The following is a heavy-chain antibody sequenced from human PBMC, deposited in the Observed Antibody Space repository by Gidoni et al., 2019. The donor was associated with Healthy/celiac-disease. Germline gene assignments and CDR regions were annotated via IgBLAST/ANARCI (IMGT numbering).Heavy chain of an antibody. D-gene: IGHD6-19*01. Sequence: EVQLVESGGVVVQPGGSLRLSCAASGFTFADYTMHWVRQGPGKGLEWVSLISWDGGSTYYEDSVKGRFTISRDNSKNSLYLQMNSLRTEDTALYYCAKDISQYSSGWYYNYFDYWGQGTLVTVSS. V-gene: IGHV3-43*01. CDR2: ISWDGGST. J-gene: IGHJ4*02. CDR3: AKDISQYSSGWYYNYFDY. CDR1: GFTFADYT.